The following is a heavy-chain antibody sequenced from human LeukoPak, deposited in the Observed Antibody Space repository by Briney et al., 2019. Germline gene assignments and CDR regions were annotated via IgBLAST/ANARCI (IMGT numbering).Heavy chain of an antibody. CDR2: IYYSGDT. Sequence: PSETLSLTCTVSGGSINNNNYYWGWIRQHPGKGLEWLAFIYYSGDTYYNPSLKSRLTISLDTSKNVFSLKLNSVTAADTAIYHCARMPYCSRTNCLYYFDSWGQGTLVTVSS. CDR1: GGSINNNNYY. J-gene: IGHJ4*02. D-gene: IGHD2-2*01. V-gene: IGHV4-31*03. CDR3: ARMPYCSRTNCLYYFDS.